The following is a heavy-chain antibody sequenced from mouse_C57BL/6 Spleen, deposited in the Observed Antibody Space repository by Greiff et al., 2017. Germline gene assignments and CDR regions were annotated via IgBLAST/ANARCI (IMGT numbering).Heavy chain of an antibody. D-gene: IGHD1-2*01. V-gene: IGHV2-5*01. J-gene: IGHJ2*01. CDR3: ATSLLRSYYFDY. CDR2: IWRGGST. CDR1: GFSLTSYG. Sequence: VMLVESGPGLVQPSQSLSITCTVSGFSLTSYGVHWVRQSPGKGLEWLGVIWRGGSTAYNEAFMSRLSITKDNSKIQVFFKMNSLQADDTAIYYCATSLLRSYYFDYWGQGTTLTVSS.